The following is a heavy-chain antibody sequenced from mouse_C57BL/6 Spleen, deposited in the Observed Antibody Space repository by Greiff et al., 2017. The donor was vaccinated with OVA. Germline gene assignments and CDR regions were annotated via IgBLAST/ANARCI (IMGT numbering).Heavy chain of an antibody. CDR2: IRNKANGYTT. CDR3: ARVGWLRDAMDY. J-gene: IGHJ4*01. D-gene: IGHD2-3*01. CDR1: GFTFTDYY. Sequence: EVQGVESGGGLVQPGGSLSLSCAASGFTFTDYYMRWVRQPPGKALEWLGFIRNKANGYTTEYSASVTGRFTISRDNSQSILYLQMNALRAEDSATYYCARVGWLRDAMDYWGQGTSVTVSS. V-gene: IGHV7-3*01.